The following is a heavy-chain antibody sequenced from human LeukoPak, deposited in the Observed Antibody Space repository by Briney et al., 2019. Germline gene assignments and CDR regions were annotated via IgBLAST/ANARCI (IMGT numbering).Heavy chain of an antibody. V-gene: IGHV4-38-2*02. D-gene: IGHD3-10*01. Sequence: SSETLSLTCNVSGYSISRGYYWGWIRQPPGKGLEWIGSVHHTGSTYYNPSLRSRVSISVDKSTNHISLEVTSVTAADTAVYYCARDWGFGDSEDWFDPWGQGTLVTVSS. CDR3: ARDWGFGDSEDWFDP. J-gene: IGHJ5*02. CDR1: GYSISRGYY. CDR2: VHHTGST.